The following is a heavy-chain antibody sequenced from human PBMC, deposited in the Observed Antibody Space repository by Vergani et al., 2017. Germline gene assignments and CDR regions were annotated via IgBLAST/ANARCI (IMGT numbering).Heavy chain of an antibody. CDR3: ARDLRLLYNRFDP. CDR1: GFTFNQYG. Sequence: QVQLVESGGGVVQPGRSLRLSCAASGFTFNQYGMHWVRPALGKGLEWVAVTWYDGNNKQYADSVKGRFTISRDNSKSTMYLQMNSLRDEETGVYYCARDLRLLYNRFDPWGQGTLVTVSS. D-gene: IGHD1-14*01. J-gene: IGHJ5*02. CDR2: TWYDGNNK. V-gene: IGHV3-33*01.